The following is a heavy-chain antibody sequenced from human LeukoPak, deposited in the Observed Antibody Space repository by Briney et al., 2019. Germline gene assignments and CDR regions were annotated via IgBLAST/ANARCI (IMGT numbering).Heavy chain of an antibody. V-gene: IGHV1-69*05. J-gene: IGHJ6*02. Sequence: SVKVSCKASGGTFSGYAVIWVRQAPGQGLEWMGGTVPLKYAQKFQGRVTFTTDESTSTAFMELSSLTSEDTAVYFCAREWGPSIAAAGSYYYGMDVWGQGTTVTVSS. CDR3: AREWGPSIAAAGSYYYGMDV. CDR2: TVPL. CDR1: GGTFSGYA. D-gene: IGHD6-13*01.